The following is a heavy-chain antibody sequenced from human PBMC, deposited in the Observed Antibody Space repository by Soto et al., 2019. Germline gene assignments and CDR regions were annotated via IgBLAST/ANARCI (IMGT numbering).Heavy chain of an antibody. J-gene: IGHJ6*02. Sequence: GESLKISCKASGYNFTTFWIRWMRQVPGKGLEWMGRIDPSDSYSNYSPAFQGHITISADKSINTAYLHFSNLKASDTAVYYCARHFPLPIDLQFYYYYYYGVDVWGHGTAVTVSS. CDR3: ARHFPLPIDLQFYYYYYYGVDV. CDR1: GYNFTTFW. CDR2: IDPSDSYS. D-gene: IGHD3-22*01. V-gene: IGHV5-10-1*01.